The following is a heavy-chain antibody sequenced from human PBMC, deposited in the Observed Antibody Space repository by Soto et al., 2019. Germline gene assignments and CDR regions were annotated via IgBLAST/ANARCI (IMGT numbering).Heavy chain of an antibody. CDR2: ISASTRNT. D-gene: IGHD2-15*01. J-gene: IGHJ2*01. Sequence: QVQLVQSGGEVKKPGASVKVSCQASGYTFSDYAISWVRQAPGQGLEWMGWISASTRNTDQAQKFQGRVIMTLDTSTNTAYMELRSRRSDDTAVYYCVRWYCSVGSCYACWHFDLWGRGTLVTVSS. V-gene: IGHV1-18*01. CDR3: VRWYCSVGSCYACWHFDL. CDR1: GYTFSDYA.